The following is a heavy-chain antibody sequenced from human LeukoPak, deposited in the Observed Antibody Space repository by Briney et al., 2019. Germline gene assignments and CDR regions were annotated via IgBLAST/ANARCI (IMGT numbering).Heavy chain of an antibody. D-gene: IGHD3-3*01. J-gene: IGHJ6*02. V-gene: IGHV3-33*01. CDR2: IWYDGSNK. Sequence: GGSLRLSCAASGFTFSSYGMHWVRQAPGKGLEWVAVIWYDGSNKYYADSVKGRFTISRDNSKNTLYLQMNSLRAEDTAVYYCARGVVISFLYYYYGMDVWGQGTTVTVSS. CDR3: ARGVVISFLYYYYGMDV. CDR1: GFTFSSYG.